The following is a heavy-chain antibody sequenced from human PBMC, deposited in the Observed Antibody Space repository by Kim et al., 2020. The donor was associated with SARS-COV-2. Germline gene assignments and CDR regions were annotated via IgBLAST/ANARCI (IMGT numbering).Heavy chain of an antibody. CDR1: GYSFTSYW. Sequence: GEALKISCKGSGYSFTSYWISWVRQMPGKGLEWMGRIDPSDSYTNYSPSFQGHVTISADKSISTAYQQRSSLKSSDTAMYYCARHKVTFYYGMYVWGQGTTVTVSS. J-gene: IGHJ6*01. D-gene: IGHD2-21*02. CDR3: ARHKVTFYYGMYV. CDR2: IDPSDSYT. V-gene: IGHV5-10-1*01.